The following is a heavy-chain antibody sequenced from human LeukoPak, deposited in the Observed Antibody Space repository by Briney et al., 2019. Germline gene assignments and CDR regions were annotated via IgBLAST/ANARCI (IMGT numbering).Heavy chain of an antibody. J-gene: IGHJ4*02. D-gene: IGHD3-22*01. Sequence: GGSLRLSCAASGFTFSSYAMSWVRQAPGKGLEWVSAISARGGSTYYADSVKGRFSISRDNSKNTLYLQMNSLRAEDTAVYYCAKDYYYDSSGYYSGLDDYWGQGTLVTVSS. CDR1: GFTFSSYA. V-gene: IGHV3-23*01. CDR3: AKDYYYDSSGYYSGLDDY. CDR2: ISARGGST.